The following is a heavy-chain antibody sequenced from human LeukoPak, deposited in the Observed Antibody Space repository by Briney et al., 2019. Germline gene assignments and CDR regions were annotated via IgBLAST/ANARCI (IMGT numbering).Heavy chain of an antibody. V-gene: IGHV1-2*02. CDR3: ARGAGSSGYYIHDY. CDR2: INPNSGGT. Sequence: AXXKVSCKASGYTFTGYYMHWVRQAPGQGLEWMGWINPNSGGTNYAQKFQGRVTMTRDKSISTAYMELSRLRSDDTAVYYCARGAGSSGYYIHDYWGQGTLVTVSS. J-gene: IGHJ4*02. D-gene: IGHD3-22*01. CDR1: GYTFTGYY.